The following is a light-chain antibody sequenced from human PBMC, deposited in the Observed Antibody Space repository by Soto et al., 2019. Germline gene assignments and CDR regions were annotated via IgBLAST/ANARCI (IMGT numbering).Light chain of an antibody. CDR3: QQYAGSPT. Sequence: EIVLTQSPGTLPLSPGERATLSCRASQSVSSNYLAWYQQKPGQAPRLLIYGASSRATGVPDRFSGSGSGTDFTLTISRLEPEDFAVYYCQQYAGSPTFGQGTKVEIK. CDR2: GAS. J-gene: IGKJ1*01. CDR1: QSVSSNY. V-gene: IGKV3-20*01.